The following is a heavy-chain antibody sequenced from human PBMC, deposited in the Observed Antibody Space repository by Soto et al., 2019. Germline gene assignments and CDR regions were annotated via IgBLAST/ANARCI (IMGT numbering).Heavy chain of an antibody. CDR2: IYSGGST. V-gene: IGHV3-53*01. CDR1: GFSVSRYY. J-gene: IGHJ4*02. D-gene: IGHD6-13*01. CDR3: ARGGGLFSSSYDF. Sequence: EVQLVESGGGLIQPGGSLRLSCVASGFSVSRYYMSWVRQAPGQGLEWVSVIYSGGSTYYADSVKGRFTISRDNSKTTLCLQMNSLRAEDTAVYYCARGGGLFSSSYDFWGQGALVTVSS.